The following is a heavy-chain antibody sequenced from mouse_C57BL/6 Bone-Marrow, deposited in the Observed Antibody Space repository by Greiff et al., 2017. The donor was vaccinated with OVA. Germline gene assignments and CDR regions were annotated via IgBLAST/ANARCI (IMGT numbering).Heavy chain of an antibody. J-gene: IGHJ1*03. CDR2: IWSGGST. CDR1: GFSLTSYG. D-gene: IGHD2-4*01. CDR3: AKSGRDYDLYWYFDV. Sequence: VNVVESGPGLVQPSQSLSITCTVSGFSLTSYGVHWVRQPPGKGLEWLGVIWSGGSTDYNAAFITRLSISKDNSKSQVFFKMNSLQAYDTAIYYCAKSGRDYDLYWYFDVWGTGTTVTVSS. V-gene: IGHV2-4*01.